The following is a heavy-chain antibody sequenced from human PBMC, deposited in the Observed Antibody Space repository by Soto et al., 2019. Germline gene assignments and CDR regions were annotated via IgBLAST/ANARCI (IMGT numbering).Heavy chain of an antibody. CDR3: ARDKGYGDYAAYNWFDP. J-gene: IGHJ5*02. Sequence: ASVTVSCKASGYTFTSYGISWVRQAPGQGLEWMGWISAYNGNTNYAQKLQGRVTMTTDTSTSTAYMELRSLRSDDTAVYYCARDKGYGDYAAYNWFDPWGQGTLVTVSS. D-gene: IGHD4-17*01. CDR1: GYTFTSYG. V-gene: IGHV1-18*01. CDR2: ISAYNGNT.